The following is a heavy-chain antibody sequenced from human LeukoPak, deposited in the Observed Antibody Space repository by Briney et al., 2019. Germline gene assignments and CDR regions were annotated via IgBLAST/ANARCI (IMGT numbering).Heavy chain of an antibody. D-gene: IGHD1-26*01. CDR1: GFTFSSYG. CDR3: ARDQQVGATVWYFDL. Sequence: GGSLRLSCAASGFTFSSYGMHWVRQAPGKGLEWVAVIWYDGSNKYYADPVKGRFTISRDNSKNTLYLQMNSLRAEDTAVYYCARDQQVGATVWYFDLWGRGTLVTVSS. CDR2: IWYDGSNK. J-gene: IGHJ2*01. V-gene: IGHV3-33*01.